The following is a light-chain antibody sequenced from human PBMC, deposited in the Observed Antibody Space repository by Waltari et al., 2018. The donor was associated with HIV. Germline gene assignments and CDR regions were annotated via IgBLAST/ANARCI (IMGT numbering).Light chain of an antibody. Sequence: QSALTQPASVSGSPGQSITISCTGTSSDVGSYTLVSWYQQHPGKAPKLIIYEVSKRPSGVSNRFSGSKSGNTASLTISGLQAEDEADYYCCSYAGSSTYWVFGGGTKVTVL. CDR3: CSYAGSSTYWV. J-gene: IGLJ3*02. CDR1: SSDVGSYTL. V-gene: IGLV2-23*02. CDR2: EVS.